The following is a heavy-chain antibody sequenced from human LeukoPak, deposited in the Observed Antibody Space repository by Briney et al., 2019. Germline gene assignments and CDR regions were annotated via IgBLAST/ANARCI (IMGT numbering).Heavy chain of an antibody. CDR3: ARGYISPNWFDP. Sequence: GGSLRLSCAASGFTFSNAWMSWVRQAPGKGLEWVANIKVDGSEKYYVDSVKGRFTISRDNAKNSLYLQMNSLRAEDTAVYYCARGYISPNWFDPWGQGTLVTVSS. D-gene: IGHD6-13*01. CDR1: GFTFSNAW. CDR2: IKVDGSEK. V-gene: IGHV3-7*05. J-gene: IGHJ5*02.